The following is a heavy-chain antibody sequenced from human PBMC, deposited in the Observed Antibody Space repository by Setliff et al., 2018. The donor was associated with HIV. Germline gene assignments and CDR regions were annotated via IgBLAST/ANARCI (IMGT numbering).Heavy chain of an antibody. CDR3: AKDGDYSNNLYDAFDI. Sequence: PGGSLRLSCAASGFTFTSHGMHWVRQAPGKGLEWVSFIRYDGNNKYYTDSVKGRFSISRDNSKNTLDLQMNSLRPEDTAVYYCAKDGDYSNNLYDAFDIWGQGTRVTVSS. J-gene: IGHJ3*02. D-gene: IGHD3-16*01. V-gene: IGHV3-30*02. CDR2: IRYDGNNK. CDR1: GFTFTSHG.